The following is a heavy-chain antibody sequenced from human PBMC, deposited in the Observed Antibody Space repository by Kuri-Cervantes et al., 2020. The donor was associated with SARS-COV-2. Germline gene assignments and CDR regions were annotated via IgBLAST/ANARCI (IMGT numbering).Heavy chain of an antibody. Sequence: GGSLRLSCAASGFTFSSYDMHWVRQAPGKGLEWVSSISSSSSYIYYADSVKGRFTISRDNAKNSLYLQMNSLRAEDTAVYYCARAADYSNYYYYGMDVWGQGTTVTVSS. D-gene: IGHD4-11*01. J-gene: IGHJ6*02. CDR1: GFTFSSYD. CDR2: ISSSSSYI. CDR3: ARAADYSNYYYYGMDV. V-gene: IGHV3-21*01.